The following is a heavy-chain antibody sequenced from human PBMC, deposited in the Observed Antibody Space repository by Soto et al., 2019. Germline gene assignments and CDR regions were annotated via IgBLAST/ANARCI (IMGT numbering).Heavy chain of an antibody. CDR3: ARGRYGDY. J-gene: IGHJ4*02. D-gene: IGHD1-1*01. V-gene: IGHV1-18*01. Sequence: QVHLVQAGAEVRKPGASVKVSCKGSGYTFTSYGIAWVRQAPGQGLEWMGWISAHNDNTNYAKKVQGRVTVTRETSTSTAYMELRDLSSAATAVYYCARGRYGDYWGQGALVTVSS. CDR2: ISAHNDNT. CDR1: GYTFTSYG.